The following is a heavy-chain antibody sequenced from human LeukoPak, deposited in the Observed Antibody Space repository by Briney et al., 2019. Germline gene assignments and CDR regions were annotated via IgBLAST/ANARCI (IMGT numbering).Heavy chain of an antibody. J-gene: IGHJ4*02. CDR2: INPGESQP. D-gene: IGHD3-22*01. Sequence: GGSLRLSCAASKFTVSENWMTWVRQVPGKGLEGVATINPGESQPYYLDSAKGRITIYRDNSKNTLHLQMNSLRAEDTAVYYCARAAGSSGYYYFDYWGQGTLVTVSS. V-gene: IGHV3-7*05. CDR3: ARAAGSSGYYYFDY. CDR1: KFTVSENW.